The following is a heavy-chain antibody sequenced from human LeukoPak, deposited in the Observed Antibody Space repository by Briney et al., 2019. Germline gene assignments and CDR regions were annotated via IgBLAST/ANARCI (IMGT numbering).Heavy chain of an antibody. CDR3: ARTPYCSSTTCEDFDY. Sequence: GGSLRLSCAASGFTFSSYWMHWFRQAPGKGLVWVSRINSDGITTNYADSVKGRFTISRDNAKNTLYLQMNSLRADDTAVYYCARTPYCSSTTCEDFDYWGQGTLVTVSS. V-gene: IGHV3-74*01. CDR1: GFTFSSYW. D-gene: IGHD2-2*01. J-gene: IGHJ4*02. CDR2: INSDGITT.